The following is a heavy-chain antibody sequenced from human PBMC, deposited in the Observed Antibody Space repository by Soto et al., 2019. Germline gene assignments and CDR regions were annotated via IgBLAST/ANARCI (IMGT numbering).Heavy chain of an antibody. CDR2: ISAFNGYT. Sequence: GASVKVSCKASGYIFNKYGLNWVRQAPGQGLEWMGRISAFNGYTNFAQKIQSRVTLTTDTSTNTAYMELSSLRSDDTAIYYCARGRGVVIPAGTPDAFDDWGQGTMVTVSS. D-gene: IGHD2-21*01. J-gene: IGHJ3*01. CDR1: GYIFNKYG. CDR3: ARGRGVVIPAGTPDAFDD. V-gene: IGHV1-18*01.